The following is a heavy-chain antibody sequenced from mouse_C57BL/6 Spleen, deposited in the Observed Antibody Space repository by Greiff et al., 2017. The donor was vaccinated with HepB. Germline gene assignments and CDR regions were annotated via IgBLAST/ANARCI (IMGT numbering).Heavy chain of an antibody. Sequence: VQLQQSGAELVRPGASVTLSCKASGYTFTDYEMHWVKQTPVHGLEWIGAIDPETGGTAYNQKFKGKAILTADKSSSTAYMELRSLTSEDSAVYYCTRRLGRNYAMDYWGQGTSVTVSS. J-gene: IGHJ4*01. D-gene: IGHD4-1*01. CDR3: TRRLGRNYAMDY. V-gene: IGHV1-15*01. CDR1: GYTFTDYE. CDR2: IDPETGGT.